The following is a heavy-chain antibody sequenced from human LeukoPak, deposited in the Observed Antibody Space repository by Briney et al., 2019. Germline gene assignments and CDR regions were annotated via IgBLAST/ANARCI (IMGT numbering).Heavy chain of an antibody. CDR1: GFTFTTYS. CDR3: ARDSTGYSSGWYSPGYYYYYYMDV. J-gene: IGHJ6*03. Sequence: GGSLRLPCAASGFTFTTYSMNWVRQAPGKGLEWVSSITSSSTSMYYADSVKGRFTISRDNAKNSLYLQMNSLRAEDTAVYYCARDSTGYSSGWYSPGYYYYYYMDVWGKGTTVTVSS. CDR2: ITSSSTSM. V-gene: IGHV3-21*01. D-gene: IGHD6-19*01.